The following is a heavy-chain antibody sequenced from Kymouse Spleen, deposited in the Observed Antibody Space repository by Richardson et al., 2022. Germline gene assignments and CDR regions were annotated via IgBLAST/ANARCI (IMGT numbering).Heavy chain of an antibody. CDR3: ARDPPTIFGVVPYYYYYGMDV. Sequence: QVQLVESGGGVVQPGRSLRLSCAASGFTFSSYGMHWVRQAPGKGLEWVAVIWYDGSNKYYADSVKGRFTISRDNSKNTLYLQMNSLRAEDTAVYYCARDPPTIFGVVPYYYYYGMDVWGQGTTVTVSS. V-gene: IGHV3-33*01. D-gene: IGHD3-3*01. CDR2: IWYDGSNK. CDR1: GFTFSSYG. J-gene: IGHJ6*02.